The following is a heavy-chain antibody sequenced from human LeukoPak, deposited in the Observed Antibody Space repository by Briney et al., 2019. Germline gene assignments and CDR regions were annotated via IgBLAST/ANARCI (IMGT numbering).Heavy chain of an antibody. CDR3: ARDGRHYYGSGNYYSKDAFDI. CDR2: IKQDGSEK. Sequence: GGSLRLSCAASGFTFSNYWMSWVRQAPGKGLEWVANIKQDGSEKYYVDSVRGRFTISRDNAKNSLYLQMNSLRAEDTAVYYCARDGRHYYGSGNYYSKDAFDIWGQGTMVTVSS. J-gene: IGHJ3*02. V-gene: IGHV3-7*01. D-gene: IGHD3-10*01. CDR1: GFTFSNYW.